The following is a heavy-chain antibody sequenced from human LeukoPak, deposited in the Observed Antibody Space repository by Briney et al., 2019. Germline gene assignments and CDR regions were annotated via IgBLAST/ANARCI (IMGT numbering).Heavy chain of an antibody. D-gene: IGHD6-13*01. V-gene: IGHV3-74*01. Sequence: GGSLRLSCAASGFTFSAYWMHWVRQAPGKGLVWVSRLNTDGSDTRYADSVQDRFTISRDNAKSSLYLQVNSLRAEDTAVYYCARPTIAAAGNFEYWGQGTLVTVSS. CDR1: GFTFSAYW. CDR3: ARPTIAAAGNFEY. J-gene: IGHJ4*02. CDR2: LNTDGSDT.